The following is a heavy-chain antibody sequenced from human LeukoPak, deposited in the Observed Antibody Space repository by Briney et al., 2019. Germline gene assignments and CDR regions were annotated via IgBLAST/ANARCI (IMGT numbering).Heavy chain of an antibody. CDR3: ARVEFNYDSTGGAFDI. CDR1: GGSFSGYY. Sequence: SETLSLTCAVYGGSFSGYYWSWIRQPPGKGLEWIGEINHSGSTNYNPSLKSRVTISVDTSKNQFSLKLSSVTAADTAVYYCARVEFNYDSTGGAFDIWGQGTMVTVSS. J-gene: IGHJ3*02. D-gene: IGHD3-22*01. CDR2: INHSGST. V-gene: IGHV4-34*01.